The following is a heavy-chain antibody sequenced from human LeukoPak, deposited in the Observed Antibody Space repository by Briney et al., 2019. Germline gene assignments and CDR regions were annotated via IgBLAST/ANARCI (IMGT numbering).Heavy chain of an antibody. D-gene: IGHD3-22*01. CDR3: ARQSTSYDSSGYYYNY. J-gene: IGHJ4*02. CDR2: IYPGDSDT. V-gene: IGHV5-51*01. Sequence: RGESLKISCKGSGYSFTSYWIGWARQMPGKGLEWMGIIYPGDSDTRYSPSFQGQVTISADKSISTAYLQWSSLKASDTAMYYCARQSTSYDSSGYYYNYWGQGTLVTVSS. CDR1: GYSFTSYW.